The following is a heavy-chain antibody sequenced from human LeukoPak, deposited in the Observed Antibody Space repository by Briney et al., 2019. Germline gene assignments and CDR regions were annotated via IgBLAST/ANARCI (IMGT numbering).Heavy chain of an antibody. V-gene: IGHV1-69*05. CDR2: IIPIFGTA. D-gene: IGHD3-10*01. J-gene: IGHJ6*03. CDR3: ARGDYYGSGSYSYYYMDV. CDR1: GGTFSSYA. Sequence: SVKVSCKASGGTFSSYAISWVRQAPGQGLEWMGRIIPIFGTANYAQEFQGRVTIATDESTSTAYMELSSLRSEDTAVYYCARGDYYGSGSYSYYYMDVWGKGTTVTVSS.